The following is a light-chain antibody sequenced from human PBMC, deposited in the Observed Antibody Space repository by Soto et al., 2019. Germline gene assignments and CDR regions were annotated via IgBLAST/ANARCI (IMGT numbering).Light chain of an antibody. Sequence: QSVLTQPASVSGSPGQSITISCTGNSSDIGRYNFVSWYQQHPGKVPKLIIYEVVVRPSGVSNRFSGSKSGITASLTISGLRAEDEADYYCSSHTTTSYWLFGGGTKLTVL. J-gene: IGLJ2*01. V-gene: IGLV2-14*01. CDR3: SSHTTTSYWL. CDR1: SSDIGRYNF. CDR2: EVV.